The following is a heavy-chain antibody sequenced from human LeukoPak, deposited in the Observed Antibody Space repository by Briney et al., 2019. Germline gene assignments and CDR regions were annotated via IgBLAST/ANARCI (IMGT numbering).Heavy chain of an antibody. CDR2: IGYGGSDT. J-gene: IGHJ4*02. Sequence: GGSLRLSCTVSGFTLSSYEMTWFRQAPGKGLEWVSSIGYGGSDTHYADSVKGRFTVSRDNAKNSMYLQMNSLRAEDTAVYYCARVGSSTSCYDYWGQGTLVTVSS. CDR1: GFTLSSYE. CDR3: ARVGSSTSCYDY. D-gene: IGHD2-2*01. V-gene: IGHV3-21*01.